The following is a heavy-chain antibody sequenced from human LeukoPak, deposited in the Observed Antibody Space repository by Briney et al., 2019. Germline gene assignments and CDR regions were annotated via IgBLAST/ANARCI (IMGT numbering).Heavy chain of an antibody. V-gene: IGHV4-4*07. CDR1: GGSISSYY. CDR3: ARGYTRGVYNWFDP. D-gene: IGHD3-16*02. CDR2: IYTSGST. J-gene: IGHJ5*02. Sequence: PSETLSLTCTVSGGSISSYYWSWIRQPAGKGLEWIGRIYTSGSTNYNPSLKSRVTMSVDTSKNQFSLKLSSATAADTAVYYCARGYTRGVYNWFDPWGQGTLVTVSS.